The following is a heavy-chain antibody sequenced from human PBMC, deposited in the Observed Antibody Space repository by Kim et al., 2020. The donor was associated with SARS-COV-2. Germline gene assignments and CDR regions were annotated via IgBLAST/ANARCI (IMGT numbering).Heavy chain of an antibody. CDR1: GVSVSSCGYY. J-gene: IGHJ4*02. CDR3: FYYDSSGYYYEDY. V-gene: IGHV4-39*07. Sequence: SETLSLTCTVSGVSVSSCGYYWGWMRQSPGKGLEWIGSVYNSGATYYTPSLRSRVTMSLDTSKNQFSLNLSSVTAADTAVYYAFYYDSSGYYYEDYWGQG. CDR2: VYNSGAT. D-gene: IGHD3-22*01.